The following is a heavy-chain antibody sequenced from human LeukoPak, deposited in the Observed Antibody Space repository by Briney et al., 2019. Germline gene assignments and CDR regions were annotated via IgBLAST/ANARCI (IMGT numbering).Heavy chain of an antibody. J-gene: IGHJ4*02. Sequence: GGSLRLSCAASGFTFSSYNMNWVRQAPGKGLEWVSSISSSSSYIYYADSVKGRFTISRDNAKNSLYLQMNSLRAEDTAVYYCARVGRAARKFDYWGQGTLVTVSS. V-gene: IGHV3-21*01. CDR1: GFTFSSYN. CDR3: ARVGRAARKFDY. D-gene: IGHD6-6*01. CDR2: ISSSSSYI.